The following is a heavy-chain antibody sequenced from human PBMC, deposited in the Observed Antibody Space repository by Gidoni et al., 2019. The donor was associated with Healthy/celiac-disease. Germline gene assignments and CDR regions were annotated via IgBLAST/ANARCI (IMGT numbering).Heavy chain of an antibody. CDR2: INHSGST. J-gene: IGHJ6*02. CDR1: GGSFSGYY. V-gene: IGHV4-34*01. Sequence: QVQLQQWGAGLLKPSETLSLTCAVYGGSFSGYYWSWIRQPPGKGLEWIGEINHSGSTNYNPSLKSRVTISVDTSKNQFSLKLSSVTAADTAVYYCARVIAMVYAWDLGCMDVWGQGTTVTVSS. D-gene: IGHD2-8*01. CDR3: ARVIAMVYAWDLGCMDV.